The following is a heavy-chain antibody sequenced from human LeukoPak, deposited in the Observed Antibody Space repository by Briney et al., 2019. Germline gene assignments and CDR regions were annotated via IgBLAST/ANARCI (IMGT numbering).Heavy chain of an antibody. D-gene: IGHD5-12*01. J-gene: IGHJ4*02. CDR1: GYTFTGYY. CDR3: ARGFLRGYSGYGGF. Sequence: ASVKVSCTASGYTFTGYYIHWVRQAPGQGLEWMGWINPNSGDTNYAQKFQGRVTMTRDTSISTAYMELSRLTSDDTAVYYCARGFLRGYSGYGGFWGQGTLVTVSS. V-gene: IGHV1-2*02. CDR2: INPNSGDT.